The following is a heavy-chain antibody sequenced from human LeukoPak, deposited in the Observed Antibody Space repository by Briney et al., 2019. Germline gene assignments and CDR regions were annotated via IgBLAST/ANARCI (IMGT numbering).Heavy chain of an antibody. CDR3: AKAYSYGTYYFDY. J-gene: IGHJ4*02. CDR2: ISWNSGSI. V-gene: IGHV3-9*01. Sequence: PGGSLRLSCAASGFTFDDYAMHWVRQAPGKGLEWVSGISWNSGSIGYADSVKGRFTISRDNAKNSLYLQMNSLRAEDTAVYYCAKAYSYGTYYFDYWGQGTLITVSS. D-gene: IGHD5-18*01. CDR1: GFTFDDYA.